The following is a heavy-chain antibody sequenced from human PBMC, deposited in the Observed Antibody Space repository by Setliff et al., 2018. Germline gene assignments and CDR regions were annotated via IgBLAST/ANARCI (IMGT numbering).Heavy chain of an antibody. CDR2: IWYDGTNE. CDR3: GKGRTAMVTGLDY. J-gene: IGHJ4*02. D-gene: IGHD5-18*01. CDR1: GFTFSTHG. Sequence: LRLSCAASGFTFSTHGMHWVRQAPGKGLEWVAVIWYDGTNEYYADSVKGRFTISRDNSKNTLYLQMNSLRAEDTAVYYCGKGRTAMVTGLDYWGQGTLVTVSS. V-gene: IGHV3-33*06.